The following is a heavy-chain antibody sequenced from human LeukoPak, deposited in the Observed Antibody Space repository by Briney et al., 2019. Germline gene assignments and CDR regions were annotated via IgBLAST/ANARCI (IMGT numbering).Heavy chain of an antibody. CDR3: ARDGWNDDDGFDI. V-gene: IGHV4-38-2*02. D-gene: IGHD1-1*01. CDR2: IYRSGST. Sequence: SSETLSLTCTVSDYSISSGYYWGWIRQPPGKGLEWIGSIYRSGSTYYNPSLKSRVTISADTSKNQFSLKLSSVTAADTAVYYCARDGWNDDDGFDIWGQGTMVTVSS. CDR1: DYSISSGYY. J-gene: IGHJ3*02.